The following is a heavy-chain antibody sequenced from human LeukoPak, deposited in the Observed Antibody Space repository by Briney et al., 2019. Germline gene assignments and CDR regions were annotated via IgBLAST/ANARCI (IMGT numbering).Heavy chain of an antibody. V-gene: IGHV1-2*04. CDR3: ARDRAAAGTNWFDT. CDR2: INPNSGGT. J-gene: IGHJ5*02. CDR1: GYTFTGYY. D-gene: IGHD6-13*01. Sequence: SVKVSCTASGYTFTGYYMHWVRQDPGQGLEWMGWINPNSGGTNYPQKVQGWLPMIRAKSISTAYMELSRLRSNDMDGYYSARDRAAAGTNWFDTWGQGTLVTVFS.